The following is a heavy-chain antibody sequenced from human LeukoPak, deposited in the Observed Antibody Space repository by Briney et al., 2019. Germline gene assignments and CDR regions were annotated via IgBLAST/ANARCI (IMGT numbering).Heavy chain of an antibody. Sequence: GGSLRLSCAASEFTFSTYAMHWVRQAPGKGLEWVAVISHDGSSNYYADSVKGRFTISRDNSKNTLYLQMHTLRAEDTAVYYCARGNGALGPVPPAMPPYYSGMDVWGQGTTVTVSS. CDR1: EFTFSTYA. CDR2: ISHDGSSN. J-gene: IGHJ6*02. D-gene: IGHD2-2*01. V-gene: IGHV3-30*04. CDR3: ARGNGALGPVPPAMPPYYSGMDV.